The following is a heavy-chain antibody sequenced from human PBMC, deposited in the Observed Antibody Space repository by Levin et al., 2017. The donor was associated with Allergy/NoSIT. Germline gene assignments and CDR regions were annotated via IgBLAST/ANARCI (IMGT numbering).Heavy chain of an antibody. CDR3: ARESLHSSGYDSAVDY. CDR2: IWHHGNNK. J-gene: IGHJ4*02. Sequence: QPGGSLRLSCAASGFTFSSYAMHWVRQAPGKGLEWVSNIWHHGNNKYYADSVKGRFTISRDNSKNTLYLEMNSLRAEDTAVYYCARESLHSSGYDSAVDYWGQGTLVTVSS. V-gene: IGHV3-33*01. CDR1: GFTFSSYA. D-gene: IGHD5-12*01.